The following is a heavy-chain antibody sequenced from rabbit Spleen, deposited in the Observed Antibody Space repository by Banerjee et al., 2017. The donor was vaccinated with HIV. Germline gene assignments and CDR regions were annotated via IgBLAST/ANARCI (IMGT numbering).Heavy chain of an antibody. Sequence: QLEESAGGLVQPGGSLKPSSKASGFTLSSYYMIWVRRAPGKGLEWIGYIDPVFGISYYANWVNGRFSISRENAQNTVLLQMTSLTAADTATYFCARDGAGGSYFALWGPGTLVTVS. V-gene: IGHV1S7*01. J-gene: IGHJ4*01. CDR3: ARDGAGGSYFAL. D-gene: IGHD8-1*01. CDR2: IDPVFGIS. CDR1: GFTLSSYY.